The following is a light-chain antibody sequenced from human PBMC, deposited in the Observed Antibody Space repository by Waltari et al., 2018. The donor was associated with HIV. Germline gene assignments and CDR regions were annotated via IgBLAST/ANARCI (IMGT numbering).Light chain of an antibody. V-gene: IGLV2-11*01. CDR1: NYKR. Sequence: QSALTQPRSVSGSPGQSVTISCTGTNYKRVSWYQQHPGKAPKLILFDVTERPSGVPARFSGSQSATTASLTISGLQADDEADYYCCSYAATYTVFGNGTEVTVL. CDR3: CSYAATYTV. CDR2: DVT. J-gene: IGLJ1*01.